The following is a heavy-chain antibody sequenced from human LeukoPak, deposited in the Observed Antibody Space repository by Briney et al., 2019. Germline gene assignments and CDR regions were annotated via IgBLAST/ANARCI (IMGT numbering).Heavy chain of an antibody. J-gene: IGHJ4*02. CDR2: IIPIFGTA. CDR3: ARNGEDELPIDY. V-gene: IGHV1-69*05. CDR1: GGTFSSYA. D-gene: IGHD4-17*01. Sequence: ASVKVSCKASGGTFSSYAISWVRQAPGQGLEWMGRIIPIFGTANYAQKFQGRVTITTDESTSTDYMELSSLRSEDTAVYYCARNGEDELPIDYWGQGTLVTVSS.